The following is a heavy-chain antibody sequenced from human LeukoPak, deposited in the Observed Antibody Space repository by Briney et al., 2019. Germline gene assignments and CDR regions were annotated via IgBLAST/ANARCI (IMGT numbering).Heavy chain of an antibody. CDR1: GGSFSGYY. J-gene: IGHJ1*01. CDR3: ARGGDYGDYVYFQH. CDR2: INHSGST. D-gene: IGHD4-17*01. Sequence: SETLSLTCAVYGGSFSGYYWSWIRQPPGKGLEWIGEINHSGSTNYNPSLKSRVTISVDTSKNQFSLKLSSVTAADTAVYYCARGGDYGDYVYFQHWGQGTLVTVSS. V-gene: IGHV4-34*01.